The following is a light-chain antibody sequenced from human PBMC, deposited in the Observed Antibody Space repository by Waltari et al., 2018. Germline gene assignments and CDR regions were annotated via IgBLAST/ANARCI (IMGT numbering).Light chain of an antibody. V-gene: IGLV3-21*04. J-gene: IGLJ7*01. CDR2: YNS. CDR1: DIGSKA. CDR3: QVWDSSTDHVV. Sequence: SYVLTQPPSVSVAPGKTATISCGGNDIGSKAVDWSQQKPGPAPVTVISYNSDRPSGIPERFSGSNSGNTATLTINRVEAGDEADYYCQVWDSSTDHVVFGGGTQLAVL.